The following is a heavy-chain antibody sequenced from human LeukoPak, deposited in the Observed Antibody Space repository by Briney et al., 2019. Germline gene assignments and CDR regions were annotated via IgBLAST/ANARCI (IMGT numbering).Heavy chain of an antibody. CDR1: GFTFSSYG. V-gene: IGHV3-30*02. CDR3: AKDSGLYSSGWYVDY. CDR2: IRYDGSNK. D-gene: IGHD6-19*01. Sequence: PGGSLRLSCAASGFTFSSYGMHWVRQAPGKGLEWVAFIRYDGSNKYYADSVKGRFTISRDNSKNTLYLQMNSLRAEDTAVYYCAKDSGLYSSGWYVDYWGQGTLVTVSS. J-gene: IGHJ4*02.